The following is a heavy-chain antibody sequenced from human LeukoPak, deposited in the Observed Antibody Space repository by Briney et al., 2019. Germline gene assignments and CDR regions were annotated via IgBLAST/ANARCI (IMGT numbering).Heavy chain of an antibody. CDR1: GGSISSGGYY. CDR2: IYYSGST. V-gene: IGHV4-31*03. CDR3: ARVDSSSWFDY. D-gene: IGHD6-13*01. Sequence: SQTLSLTCTVSGGSISSGGYYWSWIRQHPGKGPEWIGYIYYSGSTYYNPSLKSRVTISVDTSKNQFSLKLSSVTAADTAVYYCARVDSSSWFDYWGQGTLVTVSS. J-gene: IGHJ4*02.